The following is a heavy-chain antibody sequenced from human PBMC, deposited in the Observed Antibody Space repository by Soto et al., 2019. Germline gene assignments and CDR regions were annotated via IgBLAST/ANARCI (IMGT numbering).Heavy chain of an antibody. CDR1: GGTFSSYA. J-gene: IGHJ6*02. Sequence: QVQLVQSGAEVKKPGSSVKVSCKASGGTFSSYAISWVRQAPGQGLEWMGGIIPIFGTANYAQKFQGRVTITADESTSTAYMERRRLRSEDTAVYYCARARYGTMIVVDPEAGMDVWGQGTTVTVSS. CDR2: IIPIFGTA. D-gene: IGHD3-22*01. CDR3: ARARYGTMIVVDPEAGMDV. V-gene: IGHV1-69*12.